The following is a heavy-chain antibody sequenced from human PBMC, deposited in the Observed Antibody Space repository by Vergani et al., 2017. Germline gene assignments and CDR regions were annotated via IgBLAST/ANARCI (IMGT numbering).Heavy chain of an antibody. V-gene: IGHV4-30-4*08. CDR2: IYYSGST. CDR3: ASKPTGTTWYSVKYYFDF. Sequence: QVQLQESGPGLVKPSQTLSLTCSVSGGSISRNDYYWTWIRQPPGKGLEWLGYIYYSGSTYSTPPLKSRLTMSVATSQNQFSLELSSVTASDTAMYYCASKPTGTTWYSVKYYFDFWGQGTLVAVSS. CDR1: GGSISRNDYY. D-gene: IGHD6-13*01. J-gene: IGHJ4*02.